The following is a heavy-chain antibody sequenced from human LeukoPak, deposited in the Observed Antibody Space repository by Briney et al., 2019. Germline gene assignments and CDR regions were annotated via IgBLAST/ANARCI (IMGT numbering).Heavy chain of an antibody. J-gene: IGHJ3*02. D-gene: IGHD5-12*01. V-gene: IGHV4-38-2*02. CDR2: IYHSGST. CDR3: ARDGSGYAYAFDI. Sequence: SETLSLTCTVSGYSISSGYYWGWIRQPPGKGLEWIGSIYHSGSTYYNPSLKSRVTISVDTSKNKFSLKLSSVTAADTAVYYCARDGSGYAYAFDIWGQGTMVTVSS. CDR1: GYSISSGYY.